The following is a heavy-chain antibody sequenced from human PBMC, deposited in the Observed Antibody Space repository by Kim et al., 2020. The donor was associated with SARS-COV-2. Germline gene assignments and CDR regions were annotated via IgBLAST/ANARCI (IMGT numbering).Heavy chain of an antibody. CDR2: INPYNGNT. D-gene: IGHD3-10*01. CDR1: GYTFTSYG. Sequence: ASVKVSCKASGYTFTSYGISWVRQAPGQGLEWMGWINPYNGNTNYAQKLRGRVTMTTDTSTSTAYMELGSLRSDDTAVYYCARHAIPMVQGVITDPYFDYWGQGTLVTVSS. CDR3: ARHAIPMVQGVITDPYFDY. V-gene: IGHV1-18*01. J-gene: IGHJ4*02.